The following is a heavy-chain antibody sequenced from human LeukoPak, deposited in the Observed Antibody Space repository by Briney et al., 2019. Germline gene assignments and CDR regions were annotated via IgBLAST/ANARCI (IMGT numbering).Heavy chain of an antibody. V-gene: IGHV3-74*01. D-gene: IGHD2-15*01. J-gene: IGHJ4*02. CDR3: ARDPDIVVVVAAPDY. Sequence: GGSLRLSCAASRFTFSTYWMHWVRQAPGKGLVWVSRINSDGSSTGYADSVKGRFTISRDNSKNTLYLQMNSLRAEDTAVYYCARDPDIVVVVAAPDYWGQGTLVTVSS. CDR1: RFTFSTYW. CDR2: INSDGSST.